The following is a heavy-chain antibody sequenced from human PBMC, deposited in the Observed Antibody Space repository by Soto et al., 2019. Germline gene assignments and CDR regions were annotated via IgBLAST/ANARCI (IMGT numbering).Heavy chain of an antibody. CDR1: GYTFTSYA. CDR3: ARDPYDSSGYYYVAYGMDV. Sequence: ASVKVSCKASGYTFTSYAMHWVRQAPGQRLEWMGWINAGNGNTKYSQKFQGRVTITRDTSASTAYMELSSLRSEDTAVYYCARDPYDSSGYYYVAYGMDVWGQGTTVTAP. D-gene: IGHD3-22*01. J-gene: IGHJ6*02. CDR2: INAGNGNT. V-gene: IGHV1-3*01.